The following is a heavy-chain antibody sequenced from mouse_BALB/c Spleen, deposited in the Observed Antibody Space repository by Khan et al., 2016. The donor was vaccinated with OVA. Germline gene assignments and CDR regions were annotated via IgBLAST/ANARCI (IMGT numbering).Heavy chain of an antibody. Sequence: EVQLQESGPGLVKPSQSLSLTCSVTGYSITGGYSWSWIRQFPGNKLEWMGYISYDGSNNYNPSLKNRISITRATSKNQFFLKLNSVTTEDTATYYWARGGVVVPCWYFDVWGAGTTVTVSS. CDR3: ARGGVVVPCWYFDV. D-gene: IGHD1-1*01. CDR2: ISYDGSN. V-gene: IGHV3-6*02. J-gene: IGHJ1*01. CDR1: GYSITGGYS.